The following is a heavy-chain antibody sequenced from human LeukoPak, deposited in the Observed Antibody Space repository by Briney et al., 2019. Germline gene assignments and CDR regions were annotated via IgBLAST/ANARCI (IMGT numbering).Heavy chain of an antibody. CDR2: IFPSGGEI. V-gene: IGHV3-23*01. CDR3: ARDRYCSGGSCYSSFDY. CDR1: GFTFSTFA. D-gene: IGHD2-15*01. Sequence: GGSLRLSCAASGFTFSTFAMIWVRQPPGKGLEWVSSIFPSGGEIHYADSVRGRFTISRDNSKSTLSLQMNSLRAEDTAVYYCARDRYCSGGSCYSSFDYWGQGTLVTVSS. J-gene: IGHJ4*02.